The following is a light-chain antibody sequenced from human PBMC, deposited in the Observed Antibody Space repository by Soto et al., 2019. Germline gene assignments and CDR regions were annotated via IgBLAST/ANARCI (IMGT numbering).Light chain of an antibody. CDR2: DAS. CDR1: QSISSW. V-gene: IGKV1-5*01. J-gene: IGKJ1*01. CDR3: QQYNSYSWT. Sequence: DIPMTQSPSTLSASVGDRVTITCRASQSISSWLAWYQQKPGKAPKLLIYDASSLESGVPSRFSGSGSGTEFPLTLSSLQPDDFATYYCQQYNSYSWTFGQGTKVEIK.